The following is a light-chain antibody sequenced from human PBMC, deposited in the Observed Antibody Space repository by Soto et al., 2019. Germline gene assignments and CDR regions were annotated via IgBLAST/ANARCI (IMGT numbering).Light chain of an antibody. J-gene: IGKJ3*01. CDR3: QQSFSAPLT. Sequence: DIQMTQSPSSLSASVGDRITITCRASQNINNYLNWYQQKPGQAPEFLIYAASSLRSGVPSRFSGSGSGTDFTLTISNLQPEDFAIYYCQQSFSAPLTCGHGTKVNIK. V-gene: IGKV1-39*01. CDR1: QNINNY. CDR2: AAS.